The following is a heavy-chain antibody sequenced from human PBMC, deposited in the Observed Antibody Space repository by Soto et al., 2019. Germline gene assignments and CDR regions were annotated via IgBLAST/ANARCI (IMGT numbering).Heavy chain of an antibody. V-gene: IGHV3-30*18. CDR1: GFTFSSYG. CDR2: ISYDGSNK. Sequence: QVQLVESGGGVVQPGRSLRLSCAASGFTFSSYGMHWVRQAPGKGLEWVAVISYDGSNKYYADSVKGRFTISRDNSKNTLYLQMNSLRAEDTAVYYCANFEVVLRSDPGGWGQGTLVTVSS. J-gene: IGHJ4*02. D-gene: IGHD2-15*01. CDR3: ANFEVVLRSDPGG.